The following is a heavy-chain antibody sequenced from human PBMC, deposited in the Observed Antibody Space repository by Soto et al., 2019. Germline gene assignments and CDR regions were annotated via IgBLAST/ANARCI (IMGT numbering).Heavy chain of an antibody. D-gene: IGHD4-17*01. Sequence: SETLSLTCTVSGGSISSYYWSWIRQPPGKGLEWIGYIYYSGSTNYNPSLKSRVTISVDTSKNQFSLKLSSVTAADTAVYYCARAHNDYGDYYFDYWGQGTLVTVSS. CDR3: ARAHNDYGDYYFDY. CDR2: IYYSGST. J-gene: IGHJ4*02. V-gene: IGHV4-59*01. CDR1: GGSISSYY.